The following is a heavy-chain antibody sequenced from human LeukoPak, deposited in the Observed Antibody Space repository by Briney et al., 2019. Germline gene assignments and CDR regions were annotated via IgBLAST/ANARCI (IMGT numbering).Heavy chain of an antibody. J-gene: IGHJ4*02. V-gene: IGHV4-31*03. CDR3: ARGLYDSSAYYHFDY. D-gene: IGHD3-22*01. CDR1: GGSISSSGYY. Sequence: SGTLSLTCTVSGGSISSSGYYWNWIRQHPGKGLEWIGNIYYTGSTYYNPSLESRVTMSVDTSKNQFSLKLSSVTAADTAVYSCARGLYDSSAYYHFDYWGRGTLVTVSS. CDR2: IYYTGST.